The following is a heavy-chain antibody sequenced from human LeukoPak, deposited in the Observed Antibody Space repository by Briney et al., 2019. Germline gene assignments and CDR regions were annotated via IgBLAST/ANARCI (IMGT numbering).Heavy chain of an antibody. CDR3: ARDRVVPAGPDAFDI. D-gene: IGHD2-2*01. Sequence: KPSETLSLTCAVSGYSMSSGYYWGWIRQPPGKGLEWIGSIYHSGSTYYNPSLKSRVTISVDTSKNQFSLKLSSVTAADTAVYYCARDRVVPAGPDAFDIWGQGTMVTVSS. CDR1: GYSMSSGYY. CDR2: IYHSGST. V-gene: IGHV4-38-2*02. J-gene: IGHJ3*02.